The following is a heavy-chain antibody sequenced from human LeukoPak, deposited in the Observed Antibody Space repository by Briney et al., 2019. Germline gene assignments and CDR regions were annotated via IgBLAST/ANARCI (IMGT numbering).Heavy chain of an antibody. CDR3: ARHSVAGYYFDY. CDR2: IYSDGRT. J-gene: IGHJ4*02. CDR1: GFTVSNKY. V-gene: IGHV3-53*01. D-gene: IGHD6-19*01. Sequence: GGSLRLSCAASGFTVSNKYMTWVRQAPGKGLEWVSLIYSDGRTYYADSVKGRCTISRDNAKNSLYLQMNSLRAEDTAVYYCARHSVAGYYFDYWGQGTLVTVSS.